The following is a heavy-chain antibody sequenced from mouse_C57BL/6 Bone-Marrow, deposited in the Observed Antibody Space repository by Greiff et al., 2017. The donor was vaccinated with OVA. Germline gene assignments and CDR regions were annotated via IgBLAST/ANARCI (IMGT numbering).Heavy chain of an antibody. CDR1: GYTFTSYW. CDR3: AAPLRYYGSSYDY. V-gene: IGHV1-64*01. Sequence: QVQLQQPGAELVKPGASVKLSCKASGYTFTSYWMHWVKQRPGQGLEWIGMIHPNSGSTNYNEKFKSKATLTVDKSSSTAYMQLSSLTSEDSAVYYCAAPLRYYGSSYDYWGQGTTLTVSS. CDR2: IHPNSGST. J-gene: IGHJ2*01. D-gene: IGHD1-1*01.